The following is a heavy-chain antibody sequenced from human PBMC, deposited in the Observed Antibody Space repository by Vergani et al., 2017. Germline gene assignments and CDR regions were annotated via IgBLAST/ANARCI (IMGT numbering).Heavy chain of an antibody. CDR3: ARPGSEWLNFDY. V-gene: IGHV4-39*01. D-gene: IGHD5-12*01. CDR2: IYYSGST. Sequence: QLQLQESGPGLVKPSETLSLTCTVSAGYISSSSYYWGWIRQPPGKGLEWIGSIYYSGSTYYNPSLKSRVTISVDTSKNQFSLKLSSVTAADTAVYYCARPGSEWLNFDYWGQGTLVTVSS. CDR1: AGYISSSSYY. J-gene: IGHJ4*02.